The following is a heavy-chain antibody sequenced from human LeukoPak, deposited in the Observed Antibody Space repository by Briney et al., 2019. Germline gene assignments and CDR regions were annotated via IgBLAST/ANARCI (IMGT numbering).Heavy chain of an antibody. J-gene: IGHJ4*02. D-gene: IGHD3-10*01. CDR1: GFTFSSYS. Sequence: GGSLRLSCAASGFTFSSYSMNWVRQAPGKGLEWVSAISGSGGSTYYADSVKGRFTISRDNSKNTLYLQMNSLRAEDTAVYYCAKRGWFGEIFDYWGQGTLVTVSS. CDR2: ISGSGGST. V-gene: IGHV3-23*01. CDR3: AKRGWFGEIFDY.